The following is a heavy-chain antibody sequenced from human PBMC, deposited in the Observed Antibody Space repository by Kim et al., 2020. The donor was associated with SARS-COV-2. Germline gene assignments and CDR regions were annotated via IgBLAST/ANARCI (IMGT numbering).Heavy chain of an antibody. CDR3: ARAAPSSSTDDAFDI. D-gene: IGHD6-6*01. J-gene: IGHJ3*02. Sequence: QKLQGRVTMTTDTSTRPAYMELRSLRSDDTAVYYCARAAPSSSTDDAFDIWGQGTMVTVSS. V-gene: IGHV1-18*01.